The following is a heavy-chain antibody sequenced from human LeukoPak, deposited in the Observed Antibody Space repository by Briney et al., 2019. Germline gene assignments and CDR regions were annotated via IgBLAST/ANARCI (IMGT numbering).Heavy chain of an antibody. V-gene: IGHV4-34*01. J-gene: IGHJ4*02. CDR2: INHSGST. Sequence: PSETLSLTCAVYGGSFSGYYWSWIRQPPGKGLEWIGEINHSGSTNYNPSLKSRVTISVDTSKNQFSLKLGSVTAADTAVYYCARGRLNMVRGVMGDYWGQGTLVTVSS. CDR1: GGSFSGYY. CDR3: ARGRLNMVRGVMGDY. D-gene: IGHD3-10*01.